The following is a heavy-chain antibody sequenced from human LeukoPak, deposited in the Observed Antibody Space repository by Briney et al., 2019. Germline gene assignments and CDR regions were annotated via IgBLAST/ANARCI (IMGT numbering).Heavy chain of an antibody. CDR2: IWYDGSNK. V-gene: IGHV3-33*01. Sequence: GGSLRLSCAASGFTFSSYGMHWVRQAPGKGLEWVAVIWYDGSNKYYADSVKGRFTLSRDNSKNTLYLKMNSLRAEDTAVYYCARDLATTHFDYWGEGTLVTVSS. D-gene: IGHD1-26*01. CDR3: ARDLATTHFDY. J-gene: IGHJ4*02. CDR1: GFTFSSYG.